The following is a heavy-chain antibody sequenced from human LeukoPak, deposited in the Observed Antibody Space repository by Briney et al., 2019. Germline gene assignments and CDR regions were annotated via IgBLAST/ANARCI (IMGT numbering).Heavy chain of an antibody. CDR2: INPSGSI. D-gene: IGHD1-20*01. Sequence: SETLSLTCAVYGGSFSGYYWSWIRQPPGKGLEWIGEINPSGSINYNPSLKSRVTISVDTSKNQFSLKLSSVTAADTAIYYCANRAITGTTIGNWGQGTLVTVSS. CDR3: ANRAITGTTIGN. CDR1: GGSFSGYY. J-gene: IGHJ4*02. V-gene: IGHV4-34*01.